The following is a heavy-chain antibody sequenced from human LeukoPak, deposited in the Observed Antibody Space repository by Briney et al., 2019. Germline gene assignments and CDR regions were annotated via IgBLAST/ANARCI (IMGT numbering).Heavy chain of an antibody. D-gene: IGHD3-3*01. J-gene: IGHJ5*02. CDR3: ARVTFWSGYTRGWFDP. CDR1: GGSISNGGYY. CDR2: IYYSGST. V-gene: IGHV4-31*03. Sequence: PSQTLSLTCTVSGGSISNGGYYWSWIRQHPGKGLEWIGYIYYSGSTYYNPSLKSRVTISVDTSKNQFSLKLSSVTAADTAVYYCARVTFWSGYTRGWFDPWGQRTLVTVSS.